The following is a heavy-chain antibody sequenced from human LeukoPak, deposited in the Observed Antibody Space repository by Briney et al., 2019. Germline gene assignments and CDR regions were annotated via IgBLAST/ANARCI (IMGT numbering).Heavy chain of an antibody. J-gene: IGHJ4*02. Sequence: SETLSLTCTVSGGSISSYYWSWIRQPPGKGLEWIGEINHSGSTNYNPSLKSRVTISVDTSKNQFSLKLSSVTAADTAVYYCARNGLRYSYGPGIFDYWGQGTLVTVSS. CDR2: INHSGST. CDR3: ARNGLRYSYGPGIFDY. V-gene: IGHV4-34*01. D-gene: IGHD5-18*01. CDR1: GGSISSYY.